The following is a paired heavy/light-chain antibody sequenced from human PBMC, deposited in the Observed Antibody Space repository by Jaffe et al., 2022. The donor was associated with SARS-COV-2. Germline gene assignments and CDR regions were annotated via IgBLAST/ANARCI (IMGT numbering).Light chain of an antibody. J-gene: IGLJ1*01. Sequence: QSALTQPASVSGSPGQSITISCTGTSSDVGGSNYVSWYQQHPGKAPKLMIYDVTHRPSGVSNRFSGSKSGNTASLTISGLQAEDEADYYCSSSTSSSFPYVFGTGTEVTVL. CDR3: SSSTSSSFPYV. CDR2: DVT. V-gene: IGLV2-14*01. CDR1: SSDVGGSNY.
Heavy chain of an antibody. CDR2: IKSKNSGATT. Sequence: EVQLVESGGGLVKPGGSLRLSCAASQFTFSSAWMTWVRQAPGQGLEWVGRIKSKNSGATTNYAAPVKGRFTISRDDSQDTLYLQMNSLKTEDTAVYYCTTSGSLPADFGGGRAVDVWGQGTSVTVSS. CDR1: QFTFSSAW. V-gene: IGHV3-15*01. J-gene: IGHJ6*02. D-gene: IGHD3-16*01. CDR3: TTSGSLPADFGGGRAVDV.